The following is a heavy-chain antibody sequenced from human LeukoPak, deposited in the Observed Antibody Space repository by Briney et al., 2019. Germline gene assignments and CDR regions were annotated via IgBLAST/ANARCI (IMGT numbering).Heavy chain of an antibody. CDR2: INPSGGST. D-gene: IGHD3-22*01. CDR1: GYTFTSYG. Sequence: RASVKVSCKASGYTFTSYGISWVRQAPGQGLEWMGIINPSGGSTTYAEKFQGRVTMTRDTSTGTVYMELSSLRSEDTAVYYCARDLGRSGYYLDYWGQGSLVTVSS. J-gene: IGHJ4*02. V-gene: IGHV1-46*01. CDR3: ARDLGRSGYYLDY.